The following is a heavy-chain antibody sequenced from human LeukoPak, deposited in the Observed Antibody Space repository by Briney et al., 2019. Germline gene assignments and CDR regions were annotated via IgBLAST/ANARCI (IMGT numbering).Heavy chain of an antibody. CDR3: ARDNRAMALDY. J-gene: IGHJ4*02. CDR1: GGSISSGDYY. D-gene: IGHD5-18*01. CDR2: IYYSGST. V-gene: IGHV4-31*03. Sequence: SETLSLTCTVSGGSISSGDYYWSWIRQHPGKGLEWIGYIYYSGSTYYNPSLKSRVTISVDTSKNQFSLKLSSVTAADTAVYYCARDNRAMALDYWGQGTLVTVSS.